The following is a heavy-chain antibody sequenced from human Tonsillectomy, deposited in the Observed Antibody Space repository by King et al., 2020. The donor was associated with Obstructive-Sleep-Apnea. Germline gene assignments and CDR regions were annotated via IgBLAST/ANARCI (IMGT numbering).Heavy chain of an antibody. CDR3: AKVPIREMGTVYYYYYNMDV. J-gene: IGHJ6*02. D-gene: IGHD5-24*01. CDR2: IRFDGSNK. Sequence: VQLVQSGGGVVQPGRSLRLSCAASGFTFSSYGMHWVRQAPGKGLEWVAFIRFDGSNKYYADSVKGRFTISRDNSKNTLYLQMNSLRGEDTAVYYCAKVPIREMGTVYYYYYNMDVWGQGTTVTVSS. V-gene: IGHV3-30*02. CDR1: GFTFSSYG.